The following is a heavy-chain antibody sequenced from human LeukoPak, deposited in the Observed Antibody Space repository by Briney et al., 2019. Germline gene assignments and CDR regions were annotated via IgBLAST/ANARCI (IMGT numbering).Heavy chain of an antibody. Sequence: RPGGSLRLSCAASGFTFSSYAMTWVRQPPGKGLEGVSSITGSTGSTYYADSVKGRFTISRDNSKNTLYLQMNSLRAEDTAVYYCAKRYSGSSGLYNFDYWGQGTLVTVSS. V-gene: IGHV3-23*01. J-gene: IGHJ4*02. CDR3: AKRYSGSSGLYNFDY. CDR2: ITGSTGST. CDR1: GFTFSSYA. D-gene: IGHD1-26*01.